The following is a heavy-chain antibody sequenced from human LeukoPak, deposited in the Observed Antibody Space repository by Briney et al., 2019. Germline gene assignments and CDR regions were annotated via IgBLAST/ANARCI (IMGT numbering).Heavy chain of an antibody. J-gene: IGHJ6*03. CDR2: IKQDGSEK. CDR3: ARDGSIAARGYYYYYMDV. CDR1: GFTFSSYW. D-gene: IGHD6-6*01. V-gene: IGHV3-7*01. Sequence: PGGSLRLSCAASGFTFSSYWMSWVRQAPGKGLEWVANIKQDGSEKYYVDSVKGRFTISRDNAKNSLYLQMNSLRAEDTAVYYCARDGSIAARGYYYYYMDVWGKGTTVTVSS.